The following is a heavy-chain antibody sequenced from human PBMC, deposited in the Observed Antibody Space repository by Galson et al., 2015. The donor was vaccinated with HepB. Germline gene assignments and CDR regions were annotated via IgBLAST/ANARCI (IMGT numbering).Heavy chain of an antibody. Sequence: SVKVSCKASGYTFINYDINWVRQAPGQGLEWMGWISAYSGNTNYAQKLQGRVTMTTGTSTSTAYMELRSLRSDDTAVYYCARGGGRTGDAFDIWGQGTMVTVSS. D-gene: IGHD3-16*01. J-gene: IGHJ3*02. CDR1: GYTFINYD. CDR2: ISAYSGNT. CDR3: ARGGGRTGDAFDI. V-gene: IGHV1-18*01.